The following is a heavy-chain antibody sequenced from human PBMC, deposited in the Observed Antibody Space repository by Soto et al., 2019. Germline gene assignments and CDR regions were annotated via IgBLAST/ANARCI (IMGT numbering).Heavy chain of an antibody. V-gene: IGHV4-31*03. CDR3: ATLTRVNNYLDY. Sequence: SETLSLTCTVSGGSISSGGYYWSWIRQHPGKGLEWIGYIYYSGSTYYNPSLKSRVTISVDTSKNQFSLKLSSVTAADTAVYYCATLTRVNNYLDYWGQGTLVTVSS. J-gene: IGHJ4*02. CDR1: GGSISSGGYY. CDR2: IYYSGST.